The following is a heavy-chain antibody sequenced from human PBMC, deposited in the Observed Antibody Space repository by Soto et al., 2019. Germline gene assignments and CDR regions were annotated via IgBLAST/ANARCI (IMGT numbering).Heavy chain of an antibody. D-gene: IGHD6-6*01. Sequence: GGSLRLSCAASGFTFSSYAMSWVRQAPGKGLEWVSAISGSGGSTYYADSVKGRFTISRDNSKNTLYLQMNSLRAEDTAVYYCAKTYSSSSYYCYGMDVWGQGTTVTVSS. CDR1: GFTFSSYA. V-gene: IGHV3-23*01. J-gene: IGHJ6*02. CDR2: ISGSGGST. CDR3: AKTYSSSSYYCYGMDV.